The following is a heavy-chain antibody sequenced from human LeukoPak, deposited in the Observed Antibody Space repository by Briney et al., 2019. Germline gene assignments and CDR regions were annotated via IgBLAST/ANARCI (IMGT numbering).Heavy chain of an antibody. V-gene: IGHV3-23*01. CDR1: GFTFSSYA. D-gene: IGHD6-19*01. CDR3: AKPHVRPRISSGWYESVGARAQPATENPDY. J-gene: IGHJ4*02. CDR2: ISGSGGST. Sequence: PGGSLRLSCAASGFTFSSYAMSWVRQAPGKGLEWVSAISGSGGSTYYADSVKGRFTISRDNSKDTLYLQMNSLRAEDTAVYYCAKPHVRPRISSGWYESVGARAQPATENPDYWGQGTLVTVSS.